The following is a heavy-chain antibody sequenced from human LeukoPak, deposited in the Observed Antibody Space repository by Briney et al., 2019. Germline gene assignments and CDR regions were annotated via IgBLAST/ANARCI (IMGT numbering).Heavy chain of an antibody. CDR3: ARGVMTTVTPFDY. CDR1: GYTFTAYY. D-gene: IGHD4-4*01. Sequence: ASVKVSCKASGYTFTAYYMHWVRQAPGQGLEWMGWMNPNSGNTGYAQKFQGRVTMTRNTSISTAYMELSSLRSEDTAVYYCARGVMTTVTPFDYWGQGTLVTVSS. CDR2: MNPNSGNT. V-gene: IGHV1-8*02. J-gene: IGHJ4*02.